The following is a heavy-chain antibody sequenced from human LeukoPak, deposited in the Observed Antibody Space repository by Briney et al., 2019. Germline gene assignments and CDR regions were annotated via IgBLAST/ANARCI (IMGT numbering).Heavy chain of an antibody. CDR1: GFTFSSYS. V-gene: IGHV3-21*01. CDR2: ISSSSSYI. J-gene: IGHJ4*02. D-gene: IGHD2-15*01. Sequence: GGSLRLSCAASGFTFSSYSMNWVRQAPGKGLEWVSSISSSSSYIYYADSVKGRFTISRDNAKNSLYLQMNSLRVEDTAVYYCARASSVVTPFDYWGQGTLVTVSS. CDR3: ARASSVVTPFDY.